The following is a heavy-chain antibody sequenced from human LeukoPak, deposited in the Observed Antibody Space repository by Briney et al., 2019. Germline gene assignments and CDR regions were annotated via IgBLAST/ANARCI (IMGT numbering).Heavy chain of an antibody. D-gene: IGHD3-22*01. CDR1: GGTFSSYT. CDR2: IIPILGIA. V-gene: IGHV1-69*02. Sequence: SVKVSCKASGGTFSSYTISWVRQAPGQGLEWMGRIIPILGIANYAQKFQGRVTITADKSTSTAYMELGSLRSEDTAVYYCARARGDYDSSGYYYYYYGMDVWGQGTTVTVSS. J-gene: IGHJ6*02. CDR3: ARARGDYDSSGYYYYYYGMDV.